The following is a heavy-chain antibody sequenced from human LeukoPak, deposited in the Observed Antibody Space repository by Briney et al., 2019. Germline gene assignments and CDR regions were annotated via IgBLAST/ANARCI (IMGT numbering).Heavy chain of an antibody. D-gene: IGHD1-26*01. Sequence: ASVKVSCKASGHTFTSYGISWVRQAPGQGLEWMGWISAYNGNTNYAQKLQGRVTMTTDTSTSTAYMELRSLRSEDTAVYYCARDNSVGDTAWWFDPWGQGTPVTVSS. CDR1: GHTFTSYG. V-gene: IGHV1-18*01. J-gene: IGHJ5*02. CDR2: ISAYNGNT. CDR3: ARDNSVGDTAWWFDP.